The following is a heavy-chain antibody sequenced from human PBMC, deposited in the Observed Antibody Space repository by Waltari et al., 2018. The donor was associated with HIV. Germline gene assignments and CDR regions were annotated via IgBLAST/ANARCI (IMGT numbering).Heavy chain of an antibody. CDR2: IRDKAYGGTT. J-gene: IGHJ4*02. V-gene: IGHV3-49*04. CDR1: GFTFGAYL. CDR3: TRTTLTYFDY. D-gene: IGHD4-4*01. Sequence: EVQLVESGGGLVQPGRSLRLSCTASGFTFGAYLMAWVRQAQGKGLEWVGFIRDKAYGGTTEYAASVKGRFTISRDDSKSIAYLQMSSLKTEDTAVYYCTRTTLTYFDYWGQGTLVIVSS.